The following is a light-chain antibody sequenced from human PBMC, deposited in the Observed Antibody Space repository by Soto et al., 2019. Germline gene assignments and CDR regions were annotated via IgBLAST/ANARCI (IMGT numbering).Light chain of an antibody. V-gene: IGLV1-40*01. CDR3: QSYDSSLSGYV. CDR2: ENN. J-gene: IGLJ1*01. Sequence: QSVLTQPPSVSEAPGQRVTISCTGSSSNIGAGYEAHWYQQVPGTAPKLLIYENNNRPSGVPDRFSGSKSGTSASLAITGPQAEDEAEYYCQSYDSSLSGYVFGTGTKLTVL. CDR1: SSNIGAGYE.